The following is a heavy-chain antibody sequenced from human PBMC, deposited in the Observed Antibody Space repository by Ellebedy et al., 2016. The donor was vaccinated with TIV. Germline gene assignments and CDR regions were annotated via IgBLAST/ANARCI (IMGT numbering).Heavy chain of an antibody. CDR3: VRRAPVYGSGTTWFDP. J-gene: IGHJ5*02. CDR1: GYSFTSYW. D-gene: IGHD3-10*01. CDR2: LHLYDSDV. Sequence: GESLKISCEASGYSFTSYWIGWVRQSPGKGLARMGILHLYDSDVKYSPSFEGQVTISADKFINTADLQWSSLKTSDTAIYYCVRRAPVYGSGTTWFDPWGQGTLVTVSS. V-gene: IGHV5-51*01.